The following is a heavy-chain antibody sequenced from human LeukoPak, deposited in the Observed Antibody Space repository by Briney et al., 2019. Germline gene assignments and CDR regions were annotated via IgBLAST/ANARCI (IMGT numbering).Heavy chain of an antibody. CDR3: AKDLSLRTAYTPSNWFDP. CDR2: ISGSDLTT. J-gene: IGHJ5*02. V-gene: IGHV3-23*01. D-gene: IGHD2-2*02. Sequence: GGSLRLSCAASGFTLRNYGMSWVRQAPGKGLEWVSSISGSDLTTHYADSVKGRFTISRDNSKNTLYLQMNSLRAEDTAVYYCAKDLSLRTAYTPSNWFDPWGQGTLVTVSS. CDR1: GFTLRNYG.